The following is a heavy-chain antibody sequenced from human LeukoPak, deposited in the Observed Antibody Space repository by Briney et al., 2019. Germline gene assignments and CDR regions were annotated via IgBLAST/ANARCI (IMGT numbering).Heavy chain of an antibody. V-gene: IGHV1-2*02. Sequence: ASVKVSCKASGYTFSGHYMHWVRQAPGQGLEWMGWINPNTGRTEYAQKFQGRVTMTRDTSISTAYMDLSRLRSDDTAVYYCARDAELAYCGGDCYSGWFDPWGQEPWSPSPQ. CDR1: GYTFSGHY. J-gene: IGHJ5*02. CDR2: INPNTGRT. CDR3: ARDAELAYCGGDCYSGWFDP. D-gene: IGHD2-21*02.